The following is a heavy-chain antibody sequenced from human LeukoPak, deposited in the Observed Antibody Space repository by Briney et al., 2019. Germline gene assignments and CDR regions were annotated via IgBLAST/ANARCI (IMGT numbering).Heavy chain of an antibody. V-gene: IGHV4-34*01. Sequence: SETLSLTCAAYGGSFSGYYWSWIRQPPGKGLEWIGEINHSGSTNYNPSLKSRVTISVDTSKNQFSLKLSSVTAADTAVHYCARLATFGGAHYDYWGQGTLVTVSS. CDR3: ARLATFGGAHYDY. CDR2: INHSGST. CDR1: GGSFSGYY. D-gene: IGHD3-16*01. J-gene: IGHJ4*02.